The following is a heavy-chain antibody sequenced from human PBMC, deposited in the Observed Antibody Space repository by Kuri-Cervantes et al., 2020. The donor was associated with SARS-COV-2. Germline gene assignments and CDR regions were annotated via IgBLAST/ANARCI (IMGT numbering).Heavy chain of an antibody. D-gene: IGHD4-11*01. CDR3: ASQGDYSPDVNPAHYAFDI. J-gene: IGHJ3*02. Sequence: SCTVSGGSISSGRYYWSWIRQPAGKGLEWIGYIYTSGSTNYNPSLKSRVTISVDTSKNQFSLKLSSVTAADTAVYYCASQGDYSPDVNPAHYAFDIWGQGTMVTVSS. V-gene: IGHV4-61*09. CDR1: GGSISSGRYY. CDR2: IYTSGST.